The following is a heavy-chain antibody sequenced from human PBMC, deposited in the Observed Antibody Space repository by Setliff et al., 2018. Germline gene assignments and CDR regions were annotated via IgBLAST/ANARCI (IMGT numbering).Heavy chain of an antibody. CDR1: GSTFNSYS. Sequence: GGSLRLSCAASGSTFNSYSINWVRQAPGKVLEWVSSISSSSTYIFYADSVRGRFTVSRDNAKNPLYLQMNSLRAEDTAIYYCGPGGKGLLENWGQGTLVTVSS. CDR2: ISSSSTYI. D-gene: IGHD3-10*01. V-gene: IGHV3-21*01. J-gene: IGHJ4*02. CDR3: GPGGKGLLEN.